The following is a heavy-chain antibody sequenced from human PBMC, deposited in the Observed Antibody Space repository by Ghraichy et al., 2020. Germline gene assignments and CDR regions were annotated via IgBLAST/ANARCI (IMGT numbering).Heavy chain of an antibody. Sequence: SETLSLTCTVSGGSISSYYWSWIRQPAGKGLEWSGCIYSSGSTNYNPSLKSRVTMSVDSSKNQFSLKLSSVTAADTAVYYCARGVYYDILTGYYDNWFDPWGQGTLVTVSS. D-gene: IGHD3-9*01. V-gene: IGHV4-4*07. CDR1: GGSISSYY. J-gene: IGHJ5*02. CDR2: IYSSGST. CDR3: ARGVYYDILTGYYDNWFDP.